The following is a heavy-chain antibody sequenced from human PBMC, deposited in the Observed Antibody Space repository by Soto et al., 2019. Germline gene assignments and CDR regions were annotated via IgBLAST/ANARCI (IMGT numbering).Heavy chain of an antibody. J-gene: IGHJ4*02. Sequence: QVQLVQSGAEVKKPGSSVKVSCKASGDTFSSYAINWVRQAPGQGLEWMGGIIPMFGTANYAQKFKGRVTITAGESASTVYMELSSLRSEDTDVYYCARVGPAHYYDSSGYYSPLDYWGQGTLVTVSS. V-gene: IGHV1-69*01. CDR1: GDTFSSYA. D-gene: IGHD3-22*01. CDR2: IIPMFGTA. CDR3: ARVGPAHYYDSSGYYSPLDY.